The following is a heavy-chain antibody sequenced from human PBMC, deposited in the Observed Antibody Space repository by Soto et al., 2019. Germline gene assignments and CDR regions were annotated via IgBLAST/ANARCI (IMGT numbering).Heavy chain of an antibody. Sequence: SETLSLTCAVSGGSISSSNWWSWVRQPPGKGLEWIGEIYHSGGTNYNPSLKSRVTISVDKSKNQFSLKLSSVTAADTAVYYCARASCSGGSCYFDFDYWGQGTLVTVSS. CDR1: GGSISSSNW. CDR2: IYHSGGT. D-gene: IGHD2-15*01. J-gene: IGHJ4*02. V-gene: IGHV4-4*02. CDR3: ARASCSGGSCYFDFDY.